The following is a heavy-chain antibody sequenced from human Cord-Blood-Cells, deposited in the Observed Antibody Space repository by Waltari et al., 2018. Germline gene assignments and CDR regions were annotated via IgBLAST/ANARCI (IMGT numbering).Heavy chain of an antibody. Sequence: QVQLVQSGAEVKKPGAPVKVSCKASGYTFTSYGISWVRQAPGQGIEWMGWIRAYNGNTNYAQKLQGRVTMTXDTSTSTAYMELRSLRSDDTAVYSCARDQLVPYYFDYWGQGTLVTVSS. CDR3: ARDQLVPYYFDY. J-gene: IGHJ4*02. CDR1: GYTFTSYG. D-gene: IGHD6-13*01. CDR2: IRAYNGNT. V-gene: IGHV1-18*01.